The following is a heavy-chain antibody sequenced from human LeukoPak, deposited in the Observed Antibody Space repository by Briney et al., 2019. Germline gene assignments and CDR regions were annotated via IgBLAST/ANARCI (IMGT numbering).Heavy chain of an antibody. J-gene: IGHJ3*01. V-gene: IGHV6-1*01. CDR1: GDTDSSNSAA. Sequence: SQTLSLTCDISGDTDSSNSAAWNWIRQSPSRGLEWLGRTYYRSKWYYDYAVSVKSRITISPDTSKNQFSLQLNSVTADDTAVYYCARGFALDFWGQGTMVTVSS. CDR2: TYYRSKWYY. CDR3: ARGFALDF.